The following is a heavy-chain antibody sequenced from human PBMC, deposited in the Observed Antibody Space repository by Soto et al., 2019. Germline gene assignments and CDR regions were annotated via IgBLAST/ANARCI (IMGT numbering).Heavy chain of an antibody. V-gene: IGHV6-1*01. CDR1: GDSVSSNSAG. D-gene: IGHD1-26*01. J-gene: IGHJ4*01. Sequence: SQTLSLTCAITGDSVSSNSAGWSWVRQSPSRGLEWLGRTYYRSKWYYEYAVSVRGRITVNPDTSKNQYSLQLNSVTPEDTAVYFCARGEQYSGRIFDYWGQGTLVTVSS. CDR3: ARGEQYSGRIFDY. CDR2: TYYRSKWYY.